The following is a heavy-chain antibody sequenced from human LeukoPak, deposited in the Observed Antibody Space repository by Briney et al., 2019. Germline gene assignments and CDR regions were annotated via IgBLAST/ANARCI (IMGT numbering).Heavy chain of an antibody. CDR1: GYTFTGYY. CDR2: INPNSGGT. Sequence: ASVKVSCKASGYTFTGYYIHWVRQAPGQGLEWMGWINPNSGGTNYAQKFQGRVTMTRDTSISTAYMELSRLRSDDTAVYYCARATHYIYGSGSLDYWGQGTLVTVSS. CDR3: ARATHYIYGSGSLDY. J-gene: IGHJ4*02. D-gene: IGHD3-10*01. V-gene: IGHV1-2*02.